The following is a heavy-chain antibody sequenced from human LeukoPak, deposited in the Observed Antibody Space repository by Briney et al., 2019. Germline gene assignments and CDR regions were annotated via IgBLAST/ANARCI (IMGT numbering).Heavy chain of an antibody. CDR1: GFTFSSYG. J-gene: IGHJ5*02. D-gene: IGHD1-26*01. CDR2: IWYDGSNK. Sequence: GRSLRLSCAASGFTFSSYGMHWVRQAPGKGLEWVAVIWYDGSNKYYADSVKGRFTISRDNSKNTLYLQMNGLRAEDTAVYYCARDWELGPWFDPWGQGTLVTVSS. V-gene: IGHV3-33*01. CDR3: ARDWELGPWFDP.